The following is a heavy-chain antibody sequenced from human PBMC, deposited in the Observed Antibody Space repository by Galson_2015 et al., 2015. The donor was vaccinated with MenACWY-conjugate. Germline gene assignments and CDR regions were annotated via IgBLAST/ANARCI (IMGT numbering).Heavy chain of an antibody. CDR2: IKEDGSEK. Sequence: SLRLSCAASGFSISTYWMTWVRQAPGKGLEWVANIKEDGSEKYYVDSVKGRFTISRDNAMNSLYLQMNSLRGEDTAVYYCASWVGRDYWGQGTLVTVSS. V-gene: IGHV3-7*03. CDR1: GFSISTYW. J-gene: IGHJ4*02. CDR3: ASWVGRDY. D-gene: IGHD1-14*01.